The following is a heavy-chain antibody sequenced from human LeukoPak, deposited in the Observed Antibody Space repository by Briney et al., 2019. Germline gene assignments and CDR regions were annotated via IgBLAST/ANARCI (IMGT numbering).Heavy chain of an antibody. J-gene: IGHJ4*02. CDR2: ISGSGGDT. CDR1: GFTFSSDA. Sequence: GGSLRLSCAASGFTFSSDAMSWVRQAPGKGLEWVSAISGSGGDTFYTDSVKGRFTISRDNSKNTLYLQMKGLRAEDTAVYYCVKDSVVVAGLVNYFDYWGQGTLVTVSS. V-gene: IGHV3-23*01. D-gene: IGHD6-19*01. CDR3: VKDSVVVAGLVNYFDY.